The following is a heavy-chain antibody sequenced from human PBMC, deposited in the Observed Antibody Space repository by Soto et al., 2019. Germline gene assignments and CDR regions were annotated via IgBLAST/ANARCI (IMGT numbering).Heavy chain of an antibody. Sequence: QVQLQESGPGLVKPSETLSLTCTVSGGSVSNDNYYWTWIRQPPGKGLEWIAYVYYSGSTTYNPSLKSRVTISINTSKNQSSLRLNSVTAADTAVYYCASLSRVGGAYLDYWGQGTLVTVSS. J-gene: IGHJ4*02. D-gene: IGHD3-16*01. CDR2: VYYSGST. CDR1: GGSVSNDNYY. V-gene: IGHV4-61*01. CDR3: ASLSRVGGAYLDY.